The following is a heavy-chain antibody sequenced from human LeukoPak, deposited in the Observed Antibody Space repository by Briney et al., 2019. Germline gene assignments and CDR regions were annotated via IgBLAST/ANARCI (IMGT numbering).Heavy chain of an antibody. D-gene: IGHD3-22*01. J-gene: IGHJ4*02. CDR1: EFTFTNYA. CDR3: ANGPDSSGYYHLRY. Sequence: GGSLRLSCAASEFTFTNYAMSWVRQAPGKGLEWVSAISASGGSPYYADSVKGRFTISRDNSMHTLYLQMNSLRVEDTAVYYCANGPDSSGYYHLRYWGQGTLVTVSS. CDR2: ISASGGSP. V-gene: IGHV3-23*01.